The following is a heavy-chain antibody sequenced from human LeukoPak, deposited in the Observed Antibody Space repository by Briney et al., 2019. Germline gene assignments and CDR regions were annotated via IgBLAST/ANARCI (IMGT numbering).Heavy chain of an antibody. V-gene: IGHV4-34*01. CDR3: ARLGDKGYSSTWYKTVYYFDY. Sequence: KSGGSLRLSCAASGFTFSSYEMNWVRQPPGKGLEWIGEINHSGSTNYNPSLKSRVTISVDTSKNQFSLKLSSVTAADTAVYYCARLGDKGYSSTWYKTVYYFDYWGQGTLVTVSS. CDR2: INHSGST. CDR1: GFTFSSYE. J-gene: IGHJ4*02. D-gene: IGHD6-13*01.